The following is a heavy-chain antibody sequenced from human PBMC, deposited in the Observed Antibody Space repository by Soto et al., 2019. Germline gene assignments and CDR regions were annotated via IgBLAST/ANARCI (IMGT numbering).Heavy chain of an antibody. D-gene: IGHD6-19*01. J-gene: IGHJ6*02. Sequence: QVQLLQSGTEVKKPGSSVRVSCEASGSSFRTYAISWVRQAPGQGLEWMGEIIPIFGSVNYAQKFQDRVTISAVESTTTVYMDLKRLRSNDTGVYYCAKGAVAGTPTSYYYSGMDVGGQGTTVTVSS. CDR2: IIPIFGSV. CDR3: AKGAVAGTPTSYYYSGMDV. CDR1: GSSFRTYA. V-gene: IGHV1-69*12.